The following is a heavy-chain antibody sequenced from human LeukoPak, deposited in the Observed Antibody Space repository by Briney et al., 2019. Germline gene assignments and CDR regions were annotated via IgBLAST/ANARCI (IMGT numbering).Heavy chain of an antibody. CDR2: IYPGDSDT. CDR1: GYSFTSYW. V-gene: IGHV5-51*01. Sequence: GESLKISCKGSGYSFTSYWIAWVRQMPGKGLEWMGIIYPGDSDTRYSPSFQGQVTISADKSISTAYLQWSSLKASDTATYYCASPIAVAGKAFDYWGQGTLVTVSS. J-gene: IGHJ4*02. CDR3: ASPIAVAGKAFDY. D-gene: IGHD6-19*01.